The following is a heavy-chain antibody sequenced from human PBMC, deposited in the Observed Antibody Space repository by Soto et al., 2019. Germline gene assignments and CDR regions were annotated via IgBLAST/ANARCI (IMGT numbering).Heavy chain of an antibody. CDR3: ARRRNFLTGYPGHFDC. CDR2: IYYSGST. CDR1: GGSISSYY. Sequence: PSETLSLTCTVSGGSISSYYWSWIRQPPGKGLEWIGYIYYSGSTNYNPSLKSRVTISVDTSKNQFSLKLSSVTAADTAVYYCARRRNFLTGYPGHFDCWDKGTLVTVAS. D-gene: IGHD3-9*01. V-gene: IGHV4-59*01. J-gene: IGHJ4*02.